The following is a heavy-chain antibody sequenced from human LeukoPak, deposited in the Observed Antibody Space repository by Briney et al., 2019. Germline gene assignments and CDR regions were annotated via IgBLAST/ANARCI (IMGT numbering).Heavy chain of an antibody. Sequence: SETLSLTCTVSGGSISSYYWSWIRQHPGKGLEWIGYIYYSGSTNYNPSLKSRVTISVDTSKNQFSLKLSSVTAADTAVYYCARLAVPAAPFDYWGQGTLVTVSS. J-gene: IGHJ4*02. CDR1: GGSISSYY. CDR2: IYYSGST. V-gene: IGHV4-59*01. CDR3: ARLAVPAAPFDY. D-gene: IGHD2-2*01.